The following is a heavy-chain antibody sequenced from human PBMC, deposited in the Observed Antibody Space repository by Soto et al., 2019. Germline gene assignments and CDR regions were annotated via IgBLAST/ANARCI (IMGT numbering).Heavy chain of an antibody. D-gene: IGHD2-8*01. J-gene: IGHJ3*02. CDR3: ARTAIGYGSNGVCYAFDI. V-gene: IGHV1-2*04. CDR2: INPNSGGT. Sequence: QVQLVQSGAEVKKPGASVKVSCKASGYTFTGYYMHWGRQAPGQGLEWMGWINPNSGGTNYAQKHQRWVTKTRDTSISTACLELSRLRSDDTAVYYCARTAIGYGSNGVCYAFDIWGQGTMVTVSS. CDR1: GYTFTGYY.